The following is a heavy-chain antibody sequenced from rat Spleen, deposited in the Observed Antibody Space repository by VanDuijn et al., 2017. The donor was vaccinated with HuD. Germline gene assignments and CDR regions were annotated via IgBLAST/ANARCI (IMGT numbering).Heavy chain of an antibody. V-gene: IGHV5-29*01. Sequence: EVQLVESDGGLVQPGRSLKLSCAASGFTFSDYYMAWVRQAPTKGLEWVATFTYDGSTTYYRDSVKGRFTISRDNAKSTLYLQMDSLRSEDTATYYCARRHYGYTDYFDYWGQGVMVTVSS. CDR3: ARRHYGYTDYFDY. CDR2: FTYDGSTT. J-gene: IGHJ2*01. CDR1: GFTFSDYY. D-gene: IGHD1-11*01.